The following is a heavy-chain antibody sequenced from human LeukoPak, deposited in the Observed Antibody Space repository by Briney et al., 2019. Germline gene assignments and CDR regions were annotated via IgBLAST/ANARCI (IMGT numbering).Heavy chain of an antibody. V-gene: IGHV1-24*01. D-gene: IGHD2-15*01. CDR3: ATYRQGYCSGGSCRQRLRGFDY. Sequence: PWASVKVSCKVSGYTLTELSMHWVRQAPGKGLEWMGGFDPEDGETIYAQKFQGRVTMTEDTSTDTAYMELSSLRSEDTAVYYCATYRQGYCSGGSCRQRLRGFDYWGQGTLVTVSS. CDR1: GYTLTELS. CDR2: FDPEDGET. J-gene: IGHJ4*02.